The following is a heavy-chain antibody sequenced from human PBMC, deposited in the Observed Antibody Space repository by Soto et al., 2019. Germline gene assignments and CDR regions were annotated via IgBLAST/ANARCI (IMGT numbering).Heavy chain of an antibody. CDR1: GFTFSSYS. CDR3: ARDIPYSGATKYFDY. D-gene: IGHD1-26*01. CDR2: ISSSSDYT. Sequence: EVQLVESGGGLVKPGGSLRLSCAASGFTFSSYSMNWVRQAPGKGLEWVSSISSSSDYTHYADSVKGRFTISRDNSKSLLYLQMNSLRAEDTAVYYCARDIPYSGATKYFDYWGQGTLVIVSS. J-gene: IGHJ4*02. V-gene: IGHV3-21*06.